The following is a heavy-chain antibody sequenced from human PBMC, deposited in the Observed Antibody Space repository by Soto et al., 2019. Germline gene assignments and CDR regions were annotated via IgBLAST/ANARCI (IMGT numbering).Heavy chain of an antibody. V-gene: IGHV6-1*01. CDR1: GDSVSSNSAA. J-gene: IGHJ3*02. CDR2: TYYRSKWYN. D-gene: IGHD6-6*01. Sequence: PSQALSLTCAISGDSVSSNSAAWNWIRQSPSRGLEWLGRTYYRSKWYNDYAVSVKSRITINPDTSKNQFSLQLNSVTPEDTAVYYCAREKSIAARQGRDAFDIWGQGTMVTVSS. CDR3: AREKSIAARQGRDAFDI.